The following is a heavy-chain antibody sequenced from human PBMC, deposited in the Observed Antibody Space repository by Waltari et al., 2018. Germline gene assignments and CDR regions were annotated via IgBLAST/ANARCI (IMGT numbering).Heavy chain of an antibody. D-gene: IGHD3-10*01. CDR1: GGSISSYY. J-gene: IGHJ4*02. Sequence: QVQLQESGPGLVKPSETLSLTCTVSGGSISSYYWSWIRQPPGKGLEWIGYIYTSGSTNYKPSLKSRVTISVDTSKNQFSLKLSSVTAADTAVYYCARGGRVRGGFDYWGQGTLVTVSS. CDR2: IYTSGST. V-gene: IGHV4-4*09. CDR3: ARGGRVRGGFDY.